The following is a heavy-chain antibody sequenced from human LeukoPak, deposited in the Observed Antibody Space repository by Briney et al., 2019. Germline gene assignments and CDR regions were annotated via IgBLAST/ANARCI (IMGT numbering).Heavy chain of an antibody. CDR2: ISSSGSTI. CDR3: AELGITMIGGG. V-gene: IGHV3-48*03. CDR1: GFTFSSYD. Sequence: GGSLRLSCAASGFTFSSYDMNWVRQAPGKGLEWVSYISSSGSTIYYADSVKGRFTISRDNAKNSLYLQMNSLRAEDTAVYYCAELGITMIGGGWGKGTTVTISS. D-gene: IGHD3-10*02. J-gene: IGHJ6*04.